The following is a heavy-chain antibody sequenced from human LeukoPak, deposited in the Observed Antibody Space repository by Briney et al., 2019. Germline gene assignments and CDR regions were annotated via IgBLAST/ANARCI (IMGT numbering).Heavy chain of an antibody. J-gene: IGHJ3*02. Sequence: ASVKVSCKASGYTFTSYGISWVRQAPGQGLEWMGWISAYNGNTNYAQKLQGRVTMTTDTSTSTAYMELRSLRSDDTAVYYCARYSYQLLDNHDAFDIWGQGTKVTVSS. D-gene: IGHD2-2*01. V-gene: IGHV1-18*01. CDR3: ARYSYQLLDNHDAFDI. CDR2: ISAYNGNT. CDR1: GYTFTSYG.